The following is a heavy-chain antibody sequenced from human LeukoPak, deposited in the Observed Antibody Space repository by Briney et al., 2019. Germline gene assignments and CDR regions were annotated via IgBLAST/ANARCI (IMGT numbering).Heavy chain of an antibody. D-gene: IGHD6-13*01. CDR3: ARQYRLGTIKAAEGLDP. V-gene: IGHV4-39*01. CDR2: IYYSGST. J-gene: IGHJ5*02. CDR1: GFTFSAYE. Sequence: GSLRLSCAASGFTFSAYEMNWVRQPPGKGLEWIGSIYYSGSTYYNPSLKSRVTISVDTSKNQFSLKLSSVTAADTALYYCARQYRLGTIKAAEGLDPWGQGTLVTVSS.